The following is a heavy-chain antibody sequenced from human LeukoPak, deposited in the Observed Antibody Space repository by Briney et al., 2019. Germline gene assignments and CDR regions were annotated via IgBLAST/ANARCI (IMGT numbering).Heavy chain of an antibody. V-gene: IGHV4-59*01. D-gene: IGHD2-15*01. Sequence: SETLSLTCTVSGGSISFYYWSWIRQPPGKGLEWIGYISYSGNTNYNPSLQSRVTISLGTSKNQFSLKLSSVTAADTAVYYCARGGSGHDAFDIWGQGTMVTVSS. CDR3: ARGGSGHDAFDI. CDR2: ISYSGNT. CDR1: GGSISFYY. J-gene: IGHJ3*02.